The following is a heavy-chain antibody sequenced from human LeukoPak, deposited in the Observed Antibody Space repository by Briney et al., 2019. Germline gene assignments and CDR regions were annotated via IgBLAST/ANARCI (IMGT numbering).Heavy chain of an antibody. J-gene: IGHJ4*02. CDR1: GFTFRSYA. Sequence: GGSLRLSCAASGFTFRSYAMSWVRQAPGKGLEWVSAISGSGGSTYYADSVKGRFTISRDNSKNTLYLQMNSLRAEDTAVYYCASYDSSGYYHYFDYWGQGTPVTVSS. CDR2: ISGSGGST. D-gene: IGHD3-22*01. V-gene: IGHV3-23*01. CDR3: ASYDSSGYYHYFDY.